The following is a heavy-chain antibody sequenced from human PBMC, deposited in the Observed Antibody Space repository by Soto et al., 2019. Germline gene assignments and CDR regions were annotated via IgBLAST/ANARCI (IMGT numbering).Heavy chain of an antibody. D-gene: IGHD3-3*01. CDR1: GFTFSSYG. CDR3: AKKYYDFWSGYLVDV. CDR2: ISYDGSNK. V-gene: IGHV3-30*18. J-gene: IGHJ6*04. Sequence: GGSLRLSCAASGFTFSSYGMHWVRQAPGKGLEWVAVISYDGSNKYYADSVKGRFTISRDNSKNTLYLQMNSLRAEDTAVYYCAKKYYDFWSGYLVDVWGKGTTVTVSS.